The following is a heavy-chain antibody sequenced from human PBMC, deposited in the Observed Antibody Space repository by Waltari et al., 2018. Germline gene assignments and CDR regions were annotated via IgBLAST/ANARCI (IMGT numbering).Heavy chain of an antibody. D-gene: IGHD3-22*01. CDR2: IIPICGTA. J-gene: IGHJ4*02. V-gene: IGHV1-69*05. CDR3: ARGYYDSSGPFDY. Sequence: QVQLVQSGAEVKKPGASVKVSCKVSGYTLTELSMHWVRQAPGKGLEWMGGIIPICGTANYAQKVQGRVTITTDESTSTADMELSSLRSEDTAVYYCARGYYDSSGPFDYWGQGTLVTVSS. CDR1: GYTLTELS.